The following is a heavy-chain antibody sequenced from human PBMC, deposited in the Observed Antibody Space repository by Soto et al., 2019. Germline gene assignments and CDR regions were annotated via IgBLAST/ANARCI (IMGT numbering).Heavy chain of an antibody. V-gene: IGHV4-39*01. Sequence: SETLSLTCTVSGGSISSSSYYWGWIRQPPGKGLEWIGSIYYSGSTYYNPSLKSRVTISVDTSKNQFSLKLSSVTAADTAVYYCASFSGYAIDYWGQGTLVTVSS. J-gene: IGHJ4*02. D-gene: IGHD5-12*01. CDR1: GGSISSSSYY. CDR3: ASFSGYAIDY. CDR2: IYYSGST.